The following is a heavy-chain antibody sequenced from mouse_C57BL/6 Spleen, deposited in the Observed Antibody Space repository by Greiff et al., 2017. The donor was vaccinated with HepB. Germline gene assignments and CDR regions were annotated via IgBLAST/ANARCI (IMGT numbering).Heavy chain of an antibody. D-gene: IGHD1-1*01. CDR1: GFTFSDYY. J-gene: IGHJ1*03. V-gene: IGHV5-12*01. CDR2: ISNGGGST. CDR3: ARHPFYYGSSYWYFDV. Sequence: DVHLVESGGGLVQPGGSLKLSCAASGFTFSDYYMYWVRQTPEKRLEWVAYISNGGGSTYYPDTVKGRFTISRDNAKNTLYLQMSRLKSEDTAMYYCARHPFYYGSSYWYFDVWGTGTTVTVSS.